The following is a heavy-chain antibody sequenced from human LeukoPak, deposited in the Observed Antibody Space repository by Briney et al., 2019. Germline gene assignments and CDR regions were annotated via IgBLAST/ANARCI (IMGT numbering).Heavy chain of an antibody. D-gene: IGHD3/OR15-3a*01. J-gene: IGHJ4*02. CDR3: ARGLRGTGQSLFGY. CDR2: ISAYNGNT. Sequence: ASVKVSCKASGYTFTSYGISWVRQAPGQGLEWMGWISAYNGNTNYAQKLQGRVTMTTDTSTSTAYMELRSLRSDDTAVYYCARGLRGTGQSLFGYWGQGTLVTVSS. V-gene: IGHV1-18*01. CDR1: GYTFTSYG.